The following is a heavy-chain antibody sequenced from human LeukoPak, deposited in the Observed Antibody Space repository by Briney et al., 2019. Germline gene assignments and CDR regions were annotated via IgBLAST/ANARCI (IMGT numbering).Heavy chain of an antibody. D-gene: IGHD3-3*01. CDR1: GYTFTSYY. J-gene: IGHJ6*03. CDR3: ARDIGSGYYSYYYYYMDV. CDR2: INPSGGST. Sequence: ASVKVSCKASGYTFTSYYMHWVRQAPGQGLEWMGIINPSGGSTRYAQKFQGRVTMTRDMSTSTVYMELSSLRSEDTAVYYCARDIGSGYYSYYYYYMDVWGKGTTVTVSS. V-gene: IGHV1-46*01.